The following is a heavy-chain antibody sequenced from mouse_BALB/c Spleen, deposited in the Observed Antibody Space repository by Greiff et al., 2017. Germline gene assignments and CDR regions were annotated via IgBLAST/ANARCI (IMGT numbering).Heavy chain of an antibody. V-gene: IGHV2-4-1*01. J-gene: IGHJ4*01. D-gene: IGHD1-1*01. CDR3: ARKRGATGGAMDY. Sequence: VQGVESGPGLVQPSQSLSITCTVSGFSLTSYGVHWVRQSPGKGLEWLGVIWSGGSTDYNAAFISRLSISKDNSKSQVFFKMNSLQADDTAIYYCARKRGATGGAMDYWGQGTSVTVSS. CDR2: IWSGGST. CDR1: GFSLTSYG.